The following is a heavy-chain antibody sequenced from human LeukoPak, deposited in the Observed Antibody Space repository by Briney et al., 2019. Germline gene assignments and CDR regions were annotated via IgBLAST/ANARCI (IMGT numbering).Heavy chain of an antibody. J-gene: IGHJ6*03. CDR2: ISGSGGST. CDR1: GLTFSSDA. Sequence: GGSLRLSCPASGLTFSSDAMSWVRQAPGKGREGVAAISGSGGSTYYADSVTGRFTISRDNSKTTLSLQMNSLRAEDTAVYYCAKDRRRNGVGCYYYYMDVWGKGTTVTISS. CDR3: AKDRRRNGVGCYYYYMDV. D-gene: IGHD2-8*01. V-gene: IGHV3-23*01.